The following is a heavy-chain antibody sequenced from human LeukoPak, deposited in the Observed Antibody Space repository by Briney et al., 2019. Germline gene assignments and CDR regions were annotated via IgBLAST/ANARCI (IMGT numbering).Heavy chain of an antibody. V-gene: IGHV3-53*01. D-gene: IGHD4-17*01. CDR2: IYSGGST. CDR1: GFTVSSNY. CDR3: ASSLLYGEWYFDL. J-gene: IGHJ2*01. Sequence: GGSLRLSCAASGFTVSSNYMSWVRQAPGKGLEWVSVIYSGGSTYYADSVRGRFTISRDNSRNTLYLQMNSLRAEDTAVCYCASSLLYGEWYFDLWGRGTLVTVSS.